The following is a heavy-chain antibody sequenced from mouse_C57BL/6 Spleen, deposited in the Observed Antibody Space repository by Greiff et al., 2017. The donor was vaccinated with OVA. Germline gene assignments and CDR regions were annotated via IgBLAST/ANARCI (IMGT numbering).Heavy chain of an antibody. CDR2: IYPGDGDT. V-gene: IGHV1-80*01. Sequence: LVESGAELVKPGASVKISCKASGYAFRSYWMNWVKQRPGKGLEWIGQIYPGDGDTNYNGKFKGKATLTADKSSSTAYMQLSSLTSEDSAVYFCARGITTVVDYFDYWGQGTTLTVSS. D-gene: IGHD1-1*01. CDR3: ARGITTVVDYFDY. J-gene: IGHJ2*01. CDR1: GYAFRSYW.